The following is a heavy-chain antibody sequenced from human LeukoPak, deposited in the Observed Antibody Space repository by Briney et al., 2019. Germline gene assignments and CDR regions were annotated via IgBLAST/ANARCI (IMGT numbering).Heavy chain of an antibody. CDR3: ARDASAYY. V-gene: IGHV3-7*01. CDR2: IKQDGSEK. D-gene: IGHD3-3*01. Sequence: PGGSLRLSCAASGFTFSVYWMTWVRQTPGQGLEWVANIKQDGSEKYYVDSVKGRFAISRDNAKRSLYLQMDSLRAEDTAVYYCARDASAYYWGQGTLVTVSS. J-gene: IGHJ4*02. CDR1: GFTFSVYW.